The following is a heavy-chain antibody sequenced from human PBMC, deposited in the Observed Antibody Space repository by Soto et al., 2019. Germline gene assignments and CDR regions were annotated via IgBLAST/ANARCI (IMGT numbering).Heavy chain of an antibody. CDR2: IIPIFGTT. D-gene: IGHD1-26*01. CDR3: ARGPLYDLESGMYWYFDL. Sequence: QVQLVQSGAEVRKSGSSVKVSYKLSGASFDSYTITWVRQAPGQGLEWMGGIIPIFGTTNYAQKFQGRLTITADGFTSAAYMDLSSLTSEDTAVYYCARGPLYDLESGMYWYFDLWGRGTLVTVSS. J-gene: IGHJ2*01. CDR1: GASFDSYT. V-gene: IGHV1-69*01.